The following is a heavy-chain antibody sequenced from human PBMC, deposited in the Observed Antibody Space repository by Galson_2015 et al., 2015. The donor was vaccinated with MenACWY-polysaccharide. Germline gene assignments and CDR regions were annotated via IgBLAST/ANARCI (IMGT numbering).Heavy chain of an antibody. CDR3: ATAPSLHVGQQ. V-gene: IGHV3-7*01. CDR1: GFTFSTYW. CDR2: IKRDGSEK. D-gene: IGHD5-24*01. J-gene: IGHJ1*01. Sequence: ALRLACAASGFTFSTYWLTWVRQAPGKGLVWVAHIKRDGSEKYYVDSVKGRFTISRDNAENSLYLQMNSLRAEDTAVYYCATAPSLHVGQQWGQCTLVIVSS.